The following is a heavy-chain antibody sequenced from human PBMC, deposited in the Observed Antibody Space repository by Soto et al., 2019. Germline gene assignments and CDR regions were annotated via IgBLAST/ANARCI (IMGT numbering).Heavy chain of an antibody. CDR3: AKDPRHSGSYYADY. CDR1: GFTFSSYA. V-gene: IGHV3-23*01. CDR2: ISGSGGST. J-gene: IGHJ4*02. Sequence: GGSLRLSCAASGFTFSSYAMSWFRQAPGKGLEWVSAISGSGGSTYYADSVKGRFTISRDNSKNTLYLQMNSLRAEDTAVYYCAKDPRHSGSYYADYWGQGTLVTVST. D-gene: IGHD1-26*01.